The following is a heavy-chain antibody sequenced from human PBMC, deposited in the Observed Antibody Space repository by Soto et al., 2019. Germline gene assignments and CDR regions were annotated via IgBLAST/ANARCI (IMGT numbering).Heavy chain of an antibody. J-gene: IGHJ5*02. D-gene: IGHD2-15*01. CDR3: ARVADCSGGSCSNNCFDP. Sequence: QVQLQESGPGLVKPSQTLSLTCTVSGGSISSGSYYWSWIRQPPGKGLEWTGHISHSGSTYYNPSLESRVTILVDRSKNQFSLKLNSVTAADTAVYYCARVADCSGGSCSNNCFDPWGQGTLVTVSS. V-gene: IGHV4-30-4*01. CDR1: GGSISSGSYY. CDR2: ISHSGST.